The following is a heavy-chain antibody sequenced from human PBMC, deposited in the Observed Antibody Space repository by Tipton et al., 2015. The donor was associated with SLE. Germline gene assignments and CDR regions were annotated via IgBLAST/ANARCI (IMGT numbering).Heavy chain of an antibody. V-gene: IGHV4-39*01. J-gene: IGHJ4*02. Sequence: LRLSCTVSGASITSTSYYWGWIRQPPGKGLEWIGTIYYSGSTYYNPSLKSRVTISVDTSKNQLSLKLSSVTAADTAVYYCASPGTTVTAYYFDYWGQGTLVTVSS. D-gene: IGHD4-17*01. CDR2: IYYSGST. CDR1: GASITSTSYY. CDR3: ASPGTTVTAYYFDY.